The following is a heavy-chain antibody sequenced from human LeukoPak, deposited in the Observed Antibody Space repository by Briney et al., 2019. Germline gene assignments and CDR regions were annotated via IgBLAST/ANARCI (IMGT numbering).Heavy chain of an antibody. V-gene: IGHV4-59*01. J-gene: IGHJ4*02. Sequence: TSSETLSLTCTVSGGSISSYYWSWIRQPPGKGLEWIGYIYYSGSTNYNPSLKSRVTISVDTSKNQFSLKLSSVTAADTAVYYCAGGPVWHSSGFDYWGQGTLVTVSS. CDR1: GGSISSYY. CDR2: IYYSGST. CDR3: AGGPVWHSSGFDY. D-gene: IGHD6-19*01.